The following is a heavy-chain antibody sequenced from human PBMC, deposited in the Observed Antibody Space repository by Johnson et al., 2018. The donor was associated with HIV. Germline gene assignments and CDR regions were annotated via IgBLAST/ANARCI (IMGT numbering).Heavy chain of an antibody. V-gene: IGHV3-30*18. CDR3: AKPEGAQFLGSYGAFDI. CDR2: ISYDGSNK. Sequence: QVQLVESGGGVVQPGRSLRLSCAASGFTFTSYGMHWVRQAPGKGLEWVAVISYDGSNKYYADSVKGRFTISRDNSKNTLYLQMNSLRAEDTALYYCAKPEGAQFLGSYGAFDIWGQGTMVTVSS. J-gene: IGHJ3*02. CDR1: GFTFTSYG. D-gene: IGHD5-18*01.